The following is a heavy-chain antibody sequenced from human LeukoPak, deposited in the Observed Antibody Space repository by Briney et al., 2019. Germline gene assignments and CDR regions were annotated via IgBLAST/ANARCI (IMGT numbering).Heavy chain of an antibody. V-gene: IGHV4-59*08. CDR1: GGSLDIYY. CDR3: ARLAGTHGWFDH. D-gene: IGHD6-19*01. CDR2: TSYSGST. Sequence: SETLSLTCTVSGGSLDIYYWSWLRQPPATGLEWLGYTSYSGSTNYNPSLKSRVTISVDTSRNHFSLKLRSVTAADTAVYYCARLAGTHGWFDHWGQGTVVTVSS. J-gene: IGHJ5*02.